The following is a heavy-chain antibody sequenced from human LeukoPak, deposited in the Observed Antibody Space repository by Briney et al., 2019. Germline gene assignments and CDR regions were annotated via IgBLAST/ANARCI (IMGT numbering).Heavy chain of an antibody. V-gene: IGHV3-20*04. Sequence: WGSLRLSCAASGFTFDDYAMSWVRQAPGKGLEWVSRINWNGGSTGYEESVKGRFTISRDNAKNSLYLQMNSLRAEDTAVYYCARDKGIAAEGDAFDIWGQGTMVTVSS. D-gene: IGHD6-13*01. CDR2: INWNGGST. J-gene: IGHJ3*02. CDR1: GFTFDDYA. CDR3: ARDKGIAAEGDAFDI.